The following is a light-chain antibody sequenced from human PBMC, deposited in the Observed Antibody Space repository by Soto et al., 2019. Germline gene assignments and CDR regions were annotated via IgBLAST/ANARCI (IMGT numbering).Light chain of an antibody. Sequence: TPMTQSPSSLSASVGDRVTITCQASQGITGFLNWYQHKPGRAPKLLISDASNLETGVPSRFNGSGSATFVTFTISSLQPEDVATYYCQQYNNRPFTFGPGTKVDI. CDR2: DAS. CDR3: QQYNNRPFT. V-gene: IGKV1-33*01. CDR1: QGITGF. J-gene: IGKJ3*01.